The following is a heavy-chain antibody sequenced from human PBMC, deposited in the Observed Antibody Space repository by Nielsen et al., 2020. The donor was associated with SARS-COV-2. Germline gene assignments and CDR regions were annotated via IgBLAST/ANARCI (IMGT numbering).Heavy chain of an antibody. CDR3: ARSPTLRFLDSATYYYGMDV. CDR2: IKQDGSEK. V-gene: IGHV3-7*01. J-gene: IGHJ6*02. D-gene: IGHD3-3*01. CDR1: GFTFSSYW. Sequence: GKSLKISCAASGFTFSSYWMSWVRQAPGKGLEWVANIKQDGSEKYYVDSLKGRFTISRDNAKNALYLQMNSLRAEDTAIYYCARSPTLRFLDSATYYYGMDVWGQGTTVTVS.